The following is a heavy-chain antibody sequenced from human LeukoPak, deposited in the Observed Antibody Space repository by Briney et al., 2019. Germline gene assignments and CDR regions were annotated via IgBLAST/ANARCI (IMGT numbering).Heavy chain of an antibody. CDR1: GFTFSSYS. J-gene: IGHJ6*02. Sequence: GGSLRLSCAASGFTFSSYSMNWVRQAPGKGLEWVSSISSSSYIYYADSVKGRFTISRDNAKNSLYLQMNSLRAEDTAVYYCARDYDILTGYQYYYYYYGMDVWGQGTTVTVSS. V-gene: IGHV3-21*01. D-gene: IGHD3-9*01. CDR3: ARDYDILTGYQYYYYYYGMDV. CDR2: ISSSSYI.